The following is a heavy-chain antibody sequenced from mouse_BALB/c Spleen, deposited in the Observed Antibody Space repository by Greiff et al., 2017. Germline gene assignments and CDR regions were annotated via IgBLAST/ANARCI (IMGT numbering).Heavy chain of an antibody. CDR1: GYSITSDYA. V-gene: IGHV3-2*02. Sequence: EVKLVESGPGLVKPSQSLSLTCTVTGYSITSDYAWNWIRQFPGNKLEWMGYISYSGSTSYNPSLKSRISITRDTSKNQFFLQLNSVTTEDTATYYCAAYDYDEDFDYWGQGTTLTVSS. D-gene: IGHD2-4*01. J-gene: IGHJ2*01. CDR2: ISYSGST. CDR3: AAYDYDEDFDY.